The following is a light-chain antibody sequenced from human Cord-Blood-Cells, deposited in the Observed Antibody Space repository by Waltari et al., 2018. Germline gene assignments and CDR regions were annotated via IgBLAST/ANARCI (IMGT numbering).Light chain of an antibody. J-gene: IGKJ4*01. V-gene: IGKV3-15*01. CDR3: QQYNNWPLT. CDR1: QCVSSN. Sequence: EIVMTQSPATLSVSPGERATLSCRASQCVSSNLAWYQPRPGQAPRLRIYCASTRATGIPARFSGSGSGTEFTLTISSLQSEDFAVYFCQQYNNWPLTFGGGTKLEIK. CDR2: CAS.